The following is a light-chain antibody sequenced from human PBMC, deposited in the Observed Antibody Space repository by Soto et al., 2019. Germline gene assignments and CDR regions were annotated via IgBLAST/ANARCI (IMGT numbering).Light chain of an antibody. V-gene: IGKV1-5*03. CDR3: QQYDTYRT. CDR2: EAS. J-gene: IGKJ1*01. CDR1: QSVSRW. Sequence: DIQMTQSPSTLSASVGDTVTITCRASQSVSRWLAWYQQQPGEAPRLLIYEASRLESGVPSRFSGSGSGTEFTLTISSLQPDDFALYYCQQYDTYRTFDQGTKVEVK.